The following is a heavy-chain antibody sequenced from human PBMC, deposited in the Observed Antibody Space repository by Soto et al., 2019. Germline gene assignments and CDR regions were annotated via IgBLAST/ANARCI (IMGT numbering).Heavy chain of an antibody. CDR3: ARLPRATNYYYSGLDV. Sequence: GESLKISCMGSGYSFTTYWIAWVRQMPGKGLEWMGIIYPGDSDTRYSPSFQGQVTISADKSITTAYLRWSNLKASDTAIYYCARLPRATNYYYSGLDVWGRGTTVTVSS. D-gene: IGHD5-12*01. V-gene: IGHV5-51*01. CDR2: IYPGDSDT. CDR1: GYSFTTYW. J-gene: IGHJ6*02.